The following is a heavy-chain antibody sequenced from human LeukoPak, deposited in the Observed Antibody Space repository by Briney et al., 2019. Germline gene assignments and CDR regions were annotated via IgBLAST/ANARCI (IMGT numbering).Heavy chain of an antibody. Sequence: PGESLKISCAASGFTFSSYAMHWVRQAPGKGLEYVSAISSNGGSTYYANSVKGRFTISRDNSKNTLYLQMGSLRAEDMAVYYCAREERGAMVVDYWGQGTLVTVSS. V-gene: IGHV3-64*01. CDR1: GFTFSSYA. D-gene: IGHD5-18*01. J-gene: IGHJ4*02. CDR2: ISSNGGST. CDR3: AREERGAMVVDY.